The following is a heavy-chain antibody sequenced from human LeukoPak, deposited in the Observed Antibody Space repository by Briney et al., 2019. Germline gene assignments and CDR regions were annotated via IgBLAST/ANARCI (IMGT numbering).Heavy chain of an antibody. CDR3: AKARFATTVTTGYSLAYSFHY. Sequence: GGSLRLSCSASGFTFSRYAMHWVRQAPGKGLEWVSIIYSGGSTYYADSVKGRFTISRDNSKNTLYLQMNSLRAEDTAVYYCAKARFATTVTTGYSLAYSFHYWGQGTLVTVSS. V-gene: IGHV3-66*01. D-gene: IGHD4-11*01. J-gene: IGHJ4*02. CDR2: IYSGGST. CDR1: GFTFSRYA.